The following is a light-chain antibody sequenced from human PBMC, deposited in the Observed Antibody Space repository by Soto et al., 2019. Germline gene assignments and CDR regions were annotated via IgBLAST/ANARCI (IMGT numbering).Light chain of an antibody. V-gene: IGKV1-5*01. CDR3: QQYDSYTLT. J-gene: IGKJ4*01. CDR1: QSINNL. Sequence: DVQMTQSPSTLSASVGDRVTITCRASQSINNLLAWYQQKPGKAPKFLIYDVSTLESGVPSRFSGSGSGTEFTLNISSLQPEDVATYYYQQYDSYTLTFRGGIK. CDR2: DVS.